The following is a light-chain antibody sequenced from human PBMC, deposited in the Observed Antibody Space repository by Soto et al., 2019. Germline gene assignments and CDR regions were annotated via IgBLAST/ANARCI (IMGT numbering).Light chain of an antibody. Sequence: QSVLTQPPSASGAPGQRVTISCSGSSSNIGSHAVNWYQQLPGAAPKLLIYTNSQRPSGVPDRFSGSKSGTSASLAISGLQYEDEANYYCAAWDASLNGRVVFGGGTKLTVL. CDR1: SSNIGSHA. CDR2: TNS. J-gene: IGLJ2*01. CDR3: AAWDASLNGRVV. V-gene: IGLV1-44*01.